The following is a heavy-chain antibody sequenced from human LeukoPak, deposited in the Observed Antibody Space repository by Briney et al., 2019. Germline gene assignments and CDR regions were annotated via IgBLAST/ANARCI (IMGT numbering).Heavy chain of an antibody. J-gene: IGHJ4*02. Sequence: SLRLSCTASGFTFGDFAMSWVRQAPGKGLEWVGFIRSKAYGGTTDYAASVKGRFTISRDDSKSITYLQMNSLKTEDTAVYYCTRGFSSWPYYFDYWGQGTLVTVSS. D-gene: IGHD6-13*01. CDR3: TRGFSSWPYYFDY. CDR2: IRSKAYGGTT. CDR1: GFTFGDFA. V-gene: IGHV3-49*04.